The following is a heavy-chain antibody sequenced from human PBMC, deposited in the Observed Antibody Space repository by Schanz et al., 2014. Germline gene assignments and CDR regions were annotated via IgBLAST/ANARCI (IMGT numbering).Heavy chain of an antibody. CDR1: GGSFSGYY. CDR2: IHHSGST. D-gene: IGHD2-2*01. CDR3: ARGEWSTSQFDY. J-gene: IGHJ4*01. V-gene: IGHV4-34*01. Sequence: QVQLQQWGAGLLKPSETLSLTCAVYGGSFSGYYWTWIRQPPGKGLEWIGEIHHSGSTNYNPSLKSRATIPMDTSKNQFSLKLSSVPAADTAVYYCARGEWSTSQFDYWGHGTLVTVSS.